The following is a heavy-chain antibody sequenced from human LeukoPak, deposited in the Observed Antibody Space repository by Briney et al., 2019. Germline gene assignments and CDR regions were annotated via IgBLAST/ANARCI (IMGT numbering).Heavy chain of an antibody. V-gene: IGHV3-7*03. CDR2: IKQDGTEK. CDR1: GFTFSSCW. Sequence: GGSLRLSCAAPGFTFSSCWMNWVRQAPGKGLEWVANIKQDGTEKYFVDSVKGRFTISRDNAKNSLYLQMNSLRAEDTAVYYCASRWFTNAFDIWGQGTMVTVSS. D-gene: IGHD3-9*01. CDR3: ASRWFTNAFDI. J-gene: IGHJ3*02.